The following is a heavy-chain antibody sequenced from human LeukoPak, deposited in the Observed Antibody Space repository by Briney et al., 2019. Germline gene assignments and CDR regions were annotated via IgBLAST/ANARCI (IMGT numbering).Heavy chain of an antibody. CDR1: GFTFDDYG. CDR2: INWNGGNT. Sequence: GGSLRLSCAASGFTFDDYGMSWVRHAPGKGLEWVSGINWNGGNTGYADSVKGRFTISRDNAKNSLYLQMNSLRAEDTALYYCARAYSGYENYYYYYYMDVWGKGTMVTVSS. D-gene: IGHD5-12*01. CDR3: ARAYSGYENYYYYYYMDV. V-gene: IGHV3-20*04. J-gene: IGHJ6*03.